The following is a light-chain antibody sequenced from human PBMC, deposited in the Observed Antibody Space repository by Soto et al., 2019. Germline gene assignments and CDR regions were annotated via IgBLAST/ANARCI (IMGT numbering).Light chain of an antibody. V-gene: IGKV3-20*01. Sequence: EIVLTQSPGTLSLSPGERATLSCRASQSVSSSYLAWYQQKPGQAPMLLIYGASSRATGIPDRFSGSGSGTDFTLTISRREHEDFAVYYCQQYGSSPLFTFGPGTKVDIK. CDR3: QQYGSSPLFT. J-gene: IGKJ3*01. CDR2: GAS. CDR1: QSVSSSY.